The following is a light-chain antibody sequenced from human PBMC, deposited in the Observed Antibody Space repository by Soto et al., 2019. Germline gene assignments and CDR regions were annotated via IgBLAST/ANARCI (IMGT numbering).Light chain of an antibody. Sequence: EIVMTQSPATLSASPGERVTLSCRASQSIRSNLAWYQQRPGQTPRLLIFVASTRATGIPARFTGSGSGTDFTLTISGLQSEDFGVYYCQQYNNWPPLTFGGGTKVEIK. CDR2: VAS. J-gene: IGKJ4*01. CDR1: QSIRSN. CDR3: QQYNNWPPLT. V-gene: IGKV3-15*01.